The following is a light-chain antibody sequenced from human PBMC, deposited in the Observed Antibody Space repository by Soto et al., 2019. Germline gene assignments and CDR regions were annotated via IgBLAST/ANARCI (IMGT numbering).Light chain of an antibody. V-gene: IGKV1-12*01. J-gene: IGKJ4*01. CDR1: QDISNY. CDR3: QQTNSVPLT. Sequence: DIQMTQSPSSVSASVGDRVTITCRASQDISNYLAWYQQKPGKAPNLLLYTASSLQSGVPSKFSGSGSGTDFTLTISSLQPEDFATYYCQQTNSVPLTFGGGTKVEIK. CDR2: TAS.